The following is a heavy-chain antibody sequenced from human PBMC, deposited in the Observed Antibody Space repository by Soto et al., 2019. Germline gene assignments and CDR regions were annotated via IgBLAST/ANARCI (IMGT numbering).Heavy chain of an antibody. D-gene: IGHD2-2*01. J-gene: IGHJ5*02. CDR2: TYYRSKWYN. Sequence: SQTLSLTCXISGDSVSSNSAAWNWIRQSPSRGLEWLGRTYYRSKWYNDYAVSVKSRITINPDTSKNQFSLQLNSVTPEDTAVYYCARPFNCSSTSCRTYNWFDPWGQGTLVTVSS. CDR1: GDSVSSNSAA. CDR3: ARPFNCSSTSCRTYNWFDP. V-gene: IGHV6-1*01.